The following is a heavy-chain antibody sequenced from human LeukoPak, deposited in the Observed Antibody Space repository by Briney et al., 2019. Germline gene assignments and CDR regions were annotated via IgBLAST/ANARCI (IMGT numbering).Heavy chain of an antibody. CDR3: ARVAAKGYYYNMDV. CDR1: GGSISSYY. CDR2: IYYSGST. J-gene: IGHJ6*02. Sequence: SETLPLTCTVSGGSISSYYWSWIRQPPGKGLEWIGYIYYSGSTNYNPSLKSRVTISVDTSKNQFSLRLSSVTAADTAVYYCARVAAKGYYYNMDVWGQGTTVTVSS. V-gene: IGHV4-59*01.